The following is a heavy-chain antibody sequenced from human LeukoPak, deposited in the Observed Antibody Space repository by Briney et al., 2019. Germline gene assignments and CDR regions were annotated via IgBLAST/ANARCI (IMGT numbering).Heavy chain of an antibody. CDR1: GYSFTSYW. Sequence: GESLKISRKGSGYSFTSYWIGWVRQMPGKGLEWMGIIYPGDSDTRYSPSFQGQVTISADKSISTAYLQWSSLKASDTAMYYCAREAPYSSGWYWWFDPWGQGTLVTVSS. V-gene: IGHV5-51*01. CDR3: AREAPYSSGWYWWFDP. D-gene: IGHD6-19*01. J-gene: IGHJ5*02. CDR2: IYPGDSDT.